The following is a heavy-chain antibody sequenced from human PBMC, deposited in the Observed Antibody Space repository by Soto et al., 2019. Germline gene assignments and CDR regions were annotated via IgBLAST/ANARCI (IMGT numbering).Heavy chain of an antibody. D-gene: IGHD3-10*01. J-gene: IGHJ4*02. Sequence: EVQLLESGGGLVQPGGSLRLSCPASGFTFNNYAMTWVRHAPGKGLEWVSAISVGGDTTSYADSVKGRFTVSRDGSKTTLYLQMSSLRAEDTALYYCAKGRGGSGSLTPRVDFWGQGALVTVSS. CDR3: AKGRGGSGSLTPRVDF. V-gene: IGHV3-23*01. CDR2: ISVGGDTT. CDR1: GFTFNNYA.